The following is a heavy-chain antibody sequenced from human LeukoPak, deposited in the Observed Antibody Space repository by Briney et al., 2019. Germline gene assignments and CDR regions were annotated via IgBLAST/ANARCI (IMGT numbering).Heavy chain of an antibody. CDR3: AKDISQDYYGSSDY. V-gene: IGHV3-9*01. J-gene: IGHJ4*02. Sequence: PGRSLRLSCAASGFTFDDYAMHWVRQAPGKGLEWVSGISWNSGSIGYADSVKGRFTISRDNAKNSLYLQMNSLRAEDTALYYCAKDISQDYYGSSDYWGRGTLVTVSS. D-gene: IGHD3-10*01. CDR2: ISWNSGSI. CDR1: GFTFDDYA.